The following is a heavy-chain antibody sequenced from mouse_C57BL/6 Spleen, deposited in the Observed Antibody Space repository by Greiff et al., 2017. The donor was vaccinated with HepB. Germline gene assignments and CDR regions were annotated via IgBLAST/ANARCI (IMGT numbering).Heavy chain of an antibody. D-gene: IGHD1-1*01. V-gene: IGHV1-53*01. Sequence: VQLQQSGTELVKPGASVKLSCKASGYTFTSYWMHWVKQRPGQGLEWIGNINPSNGGTNYNEKFKSKATLTVDKSSSTAYMQLSSLTSEDSAVYYCARRGTTVVALYAMDYWGQGTSVTVSS. J-gene: IGHJ4*01. CDR1: GYTFTSYW. CDR2: INPSNGGT. CDR3: ARRGTTVVALYAMDY.